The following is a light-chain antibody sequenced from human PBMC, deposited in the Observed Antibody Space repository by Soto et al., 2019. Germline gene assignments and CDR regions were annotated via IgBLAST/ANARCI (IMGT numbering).Light chain of an antibody. J-gene: IGKJ5*01. CDR3: HQRSNWPPST. CDR1: QSISNY. CDR2: DAS. Sequence: EIVLTQSPATLSLSPGERATLSCRASQSISNYLAWYQQKPGQAPRLLIYDASNRATGIPGRFSGSGSGTDFPLTISSLEPEDFAVYYCHQRSNWPPSTFGQGTRLEIK. V-gene: IGKV3-11*01.